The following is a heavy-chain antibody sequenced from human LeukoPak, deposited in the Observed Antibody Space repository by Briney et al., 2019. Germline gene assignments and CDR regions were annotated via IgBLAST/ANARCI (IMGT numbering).Heavy chain of an antibody. Sequence: SETLSLTCAVYGGSFSGYYWSWIRQAPGKGLEWIGEINHSGSTSSNPSLKSRVTISVDTSKNQFSLRLSSVTAADTAVYYCAINSYYYYYYYMDVWGKGTTVTISS. CDR3: AINSYYYYYYYMDV. V-gene: IGHV4-34*01. CDR1: GGSFSGYY. D-gene: IGHD5-18*01. CDR2: INHSGST. J-gene: IGHJ6*03.